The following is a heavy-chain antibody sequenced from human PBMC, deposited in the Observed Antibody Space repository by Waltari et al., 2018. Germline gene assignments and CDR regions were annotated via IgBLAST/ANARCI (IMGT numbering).Heavy chain of an antibody. Sequence: QLQLQESGPGLVKPSETLSLTCTVSGGSISSSSYYWGWIRQPPGKGLEWIGRIYYSGSTYYNPSLKRSVTRSLDTSKNQFSTKLSSVTAADTAGYYCARHERGGIAVAGGDWFDPWGQGTLVTVSS. CDR3: ARHERGGIAVAGGDWFDP. CDR2: IYYSGST. V-gene: IGHV4-39*01. J-gene: IGHJ5*02. D-gene: IGHD6-19*01. CDR1: GGSISSSSYY.